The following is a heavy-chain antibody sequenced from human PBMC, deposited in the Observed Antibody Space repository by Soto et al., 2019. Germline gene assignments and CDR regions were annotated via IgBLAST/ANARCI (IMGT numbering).Heavy chain of an antibody. CDR1: GYSFTSYW. V-gene: IGHV5-51*01. J-gene: IGHJ6*02. Sequence: GESLKISCKGSGYSFTSYWIGWVRQMPGKGLEWMGIIYPGDSDTRYSPSFQGQVTISADKSISTAYLQWSSPKASDTARYYCASVSAQVLPAARAHYYNGMDGWGQGTTVTVSS. D-gene: IGHD2-2*01. CDR2: IYPGDSDT. CDR3: ASVSAQVLPAARAHYYNGMDG.